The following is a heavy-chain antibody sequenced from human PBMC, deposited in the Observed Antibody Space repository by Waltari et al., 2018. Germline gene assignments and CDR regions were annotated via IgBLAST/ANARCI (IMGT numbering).Heavy chain of an antibody. CDR2: VYHRGTT. CDR1: GDSISSGFY. V-gene: IGHV4-38-2*01. Sequence: QVQLRESAPGLVMSSETLTLTCDVSGDSISSGFYWSWIRQPPGKGPEWIGSVYHRGTTFYNPSLKSRVTMSVDTSKKHFSLSLTSVTAADTAVYYCARATCSHGGCSMYYFYYYMDVWGKGITVTVSS. D-gene: IGHD1-26*01. J-gene: IGHJ6*03. CDR3: ARATCSHGGCSMYYFYYYMDV.